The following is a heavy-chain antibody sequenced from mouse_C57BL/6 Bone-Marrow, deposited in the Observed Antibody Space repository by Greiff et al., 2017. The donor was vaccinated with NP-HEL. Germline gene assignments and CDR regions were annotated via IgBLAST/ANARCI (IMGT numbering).Heavy chain of an antibody. CDR3: ARSEGYMDY. V-gene: IGHV1-4*01. D-gene: IGHD2-3*01. Sequence: QVQLKESGAELARPGASVKMSCKASGYTFTSYTMHWVKQRPGQGLEWIGYINPSSGYTKYNQKFKDKATLTADKSSSTAYMQLSSLTSEDSAVYYCARSEGYMDYWGQGTSVTVSS. CDR1: GYTFTSYT. CDR2: INPSSGYT. J-gene: IGHJ4*01.